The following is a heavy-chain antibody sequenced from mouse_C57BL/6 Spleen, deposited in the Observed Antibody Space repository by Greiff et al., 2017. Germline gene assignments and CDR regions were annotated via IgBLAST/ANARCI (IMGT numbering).Heavy chain of an antibody. CDR2: SRNKANDDTT. Sequence: DVMLVESGGGLVQSGRSLRLSCATSGFTFSDFYMEWVRQAPGKGLEWIAASRNKANDDTTEYSASVKGRFIVSRDTSQSILYLQMNALRAEDTAIYYCARDKYGDGYCDVWGTGTTVTVSS. CDR1: GFTFSDFY. V-gene: IGHV7-1*01. J-gene: IGHJ1*03. CDR3: ARDKYGDGYCDV. D-gene: IGHD2-13*01.